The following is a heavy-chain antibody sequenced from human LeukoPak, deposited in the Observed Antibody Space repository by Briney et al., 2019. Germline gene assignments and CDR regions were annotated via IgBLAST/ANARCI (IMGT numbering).Heavy chain of an antibody. CDR3: AREGSGWGYYYYYMDV. CDR2: IYTSGST. D-gene: IGHD6-19*01. Sequence: SETLSLTCTVSGGSISSYYWSWIRQPAGKGLEWIGRIYTSGSTNYNPSLKSRVTMSVDTSKSQFSLKLSSVTAADAAVYYCAREGSGWGYYYYYMDVWGKGTTVTISS. CDR1: GGSISSYY. V-gene: IGHV4-4*07. J-gene: IGHJ6*03.